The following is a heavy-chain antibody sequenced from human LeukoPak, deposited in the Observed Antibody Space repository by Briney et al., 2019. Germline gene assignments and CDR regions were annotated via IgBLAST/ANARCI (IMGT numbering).Heavy chain of an antibody. D-gene: IGHD4/OR15-4a*01. V-gene: IGHV3-7*01. CDR3: ARDGADPFDY. CDR1: GFTLSSYW. Sequence: GGSLRLSCAASGFTLSSYWMSWVRQAPGKGLEWVANIKQDGSEKYYVDSVKGRFTISRDNAKNSLYLQMNSLRAEDTAVYYCARDGADPFDYWGQGTLVTASS. J-gene: IGHJ4*02. CDR2: IKQDGSEK.